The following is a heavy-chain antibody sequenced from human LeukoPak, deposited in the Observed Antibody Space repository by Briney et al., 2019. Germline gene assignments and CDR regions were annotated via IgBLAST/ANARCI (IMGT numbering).Heavy chain of an antibody. CDR1: GGSISSGGYY. J-gene: IGHJ4*02. CDR2: IYYSGST. Sequence: SQTLSLTCTVSGGSISSGGYYWSWIRQHPGKGLERIGYIYYSGSTYYNPSLKSRVTISVDTSKNQFSLKLSSVTAADTAVYYCARDRKPVSGSYYFDYWGQGTLVTVSS. D-gene: IGHD1-26*01. CDR3: ARDRKPVSGSYYFDY. V-gene: IGHV4-31*03.